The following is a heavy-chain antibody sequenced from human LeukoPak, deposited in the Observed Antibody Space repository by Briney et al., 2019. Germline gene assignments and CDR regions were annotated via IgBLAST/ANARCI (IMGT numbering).Heavy chain of an antibody. CDR3: ARDDSSSWPGYFHD. V-gene: IGHV3-48*03. Sequence: GGSLRLSCAASGFTFSSYEMNWVRQAPGKGLEWGSYISSSGSTIYYADSVKGRFTISRDNAKNSLYLQMNSLRSEDTAVYYCARDDSSSWPGYFHDCGQGTLVPVSS. J-gene: IGHJ4*02. D-gene: IGHD6-13*01. CDR1: GFTFSSYE. CDR2: ISSSGSTI.